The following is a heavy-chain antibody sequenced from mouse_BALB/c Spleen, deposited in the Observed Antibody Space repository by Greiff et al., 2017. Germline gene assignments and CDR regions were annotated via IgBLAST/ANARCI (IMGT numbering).Heavy chain of an antibody. CDR2: INPYNGDT. CDR3: ARTGPFYYGSSYGRYCDV. J-gene: IGHJ1*01. D-gene: IGHD1-1*01. Sequence: VQLQQSGPELVKPGASVKISCKASGYSFTGYFMTWVKQSHGKSLEWIGRINPYNGDTFYNQKLKGKATLTVDKSSSTAHMELLSLTSEDSAVYYCARTGPFYYGSSYGRYCDVGGAGTTVTVSS. V-gene: IGHV1-37*01. CDR1: GYSFTGYF.